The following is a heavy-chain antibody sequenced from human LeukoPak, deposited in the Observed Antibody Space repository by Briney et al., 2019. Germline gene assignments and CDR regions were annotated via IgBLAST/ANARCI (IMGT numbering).Heavy chain of an antibody. CDR2: IYQSGST. CDR3: ARFDYGDYALRY. Sequence: PSETLSLTCAVSGGSISSSNWWSWVRQPPGKGLEWIGEIYQSGSTYYNPSLKSRVTISVDTSKNQFSLKLSSVTAADTAVYYCARFDYGDYALRYWGQGTLVTVSS. D-gene: IGHD4-17*01. J-gene: IGHJ4*02. V-gene: IGHV4-4*02. CDR1: GGSISSSNW.